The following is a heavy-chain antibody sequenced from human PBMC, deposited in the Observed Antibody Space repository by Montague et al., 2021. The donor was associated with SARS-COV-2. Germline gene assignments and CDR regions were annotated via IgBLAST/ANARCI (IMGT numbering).Heavy chain of an antibody. Sequence: SLRLSCAASGFTFGDYAMHWVRQAPGKGPEWVSGITWDIGTIDXXXSXXXRFTISRDNAKNSLYLQLNSLRVEDTALYYCAKDFDYYDSSGYFDYWGQGTLVTVPS. CDR1: GFTFGDYA. J-gene: IGHJ4*02. V-gene: IGHV3-9*01. CDR3: AKDFDYYDSSGYFDY. CDR2: ITWDIGTI. D-gene: IGHD3-22*01.